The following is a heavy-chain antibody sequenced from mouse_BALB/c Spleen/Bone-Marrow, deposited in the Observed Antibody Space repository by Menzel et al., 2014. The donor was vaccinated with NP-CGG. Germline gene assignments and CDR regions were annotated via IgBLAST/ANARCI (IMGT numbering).Heavy chain of an antibody. CDR1: GYSFTSYW. V-gene: IGHV1-5*01. CDR3: SVSLTLYYFDY. D-gene: IGHD5-1*01. J-gene: IGHJ2*01. Sequence: VQLKQSGTVLARPGASVKMSCKASGYSFTSYWMHWVKQRPGQGLEWIGAIYPGNINTSYNQKFKGKAKLTAVTSASTAYMELSSLTNEDSAVYCCSVSLTLYYFDYWGQGTTLTVSS. CDR2: IYPGNINT.